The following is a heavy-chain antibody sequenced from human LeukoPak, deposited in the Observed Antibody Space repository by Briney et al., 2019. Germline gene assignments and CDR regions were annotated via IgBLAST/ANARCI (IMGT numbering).Heavy chain of an antibody. D-gene: IGHD3-3*01. CDR2: IRHDGSNK. CDR1: GFTFSSYG. CDR3: AIPESLVGIFEYPDY. V-gene: IGHV3-30*02. J-gene: IGHJ4*02. Sequence: SGGSLRLSCAASGFTFSSYGMHWVRQAPGKGLEWVAFIRHDGSNKYYADSVKGRFTISRDNSKNTLYLQMNSLRAEDTAVYYCAIPESLVGIFEYPDYWGQGTLVTVSS.